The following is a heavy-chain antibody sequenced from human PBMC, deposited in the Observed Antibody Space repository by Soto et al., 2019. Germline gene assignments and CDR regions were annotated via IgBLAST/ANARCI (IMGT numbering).Heavy chain of an antibody. J-gene: IGHJ6*02. V-gene: IGHV1-2*04. CDR1: GYTFTGYY. CDR3: ALELVEGMDV. CDR2: INPNSGGT. D-gene: IGHD3-3*01. Sequence: GASGKVSCKTSGYTFTGYYMHWVLQAPGQGLEWMGWINPNSGGTNYAQKFQGWVTMTRDTSISTAYMELSRLRSDDTAVYYCALELVEGMDVWGQGTTVTVSS.